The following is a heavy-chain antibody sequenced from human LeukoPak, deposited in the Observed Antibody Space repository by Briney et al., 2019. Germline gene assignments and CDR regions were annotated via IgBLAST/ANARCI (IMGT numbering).Heavy chain of an antibody. CDR2: FDPEDGET. V-gene: IGHV1-24*01. J-gene: IGHJ5*02. CDR1: GYTLTELS. Sequence: ASVKVSCKVSGYTLTELSMHWVRQAPGKGLEWMGGFDPEDGETIYAQKFQGRVTMTEDTSTDTAYMELSSLRSEDTAVYYCATVVPAAKGEEWFDPWGQGTLVTVSS. D-gene: IGHD2-2*01. CDR3: ATVVPAAKGEEWFDP.